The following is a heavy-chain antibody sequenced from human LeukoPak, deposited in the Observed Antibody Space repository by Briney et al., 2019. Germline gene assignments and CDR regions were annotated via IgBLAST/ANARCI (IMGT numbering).Heavy chain of an antibody. CDR1: GYTFTGYY. J-gene: IGHJ6*03. V-gene: IGHV1-2*02. CDR3: AREGVPAAYYYYYYYMDV. CDR2: INPNSGGT. Sequence: GASVKVSCKASGYTFTGYYMHWVRQAPGQGLEWMGWINPNSGGTNYAQKFQGRVTMTRNTSISTAYMELSSLRSEDTAVYYCAREGVPAAYYYYYYYMDVWGKGTTVTISS. D-gene: IGHD2-2*01.